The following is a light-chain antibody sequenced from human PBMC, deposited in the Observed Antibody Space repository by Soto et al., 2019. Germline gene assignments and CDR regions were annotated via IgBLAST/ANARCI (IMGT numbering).Light chain of an antibody. CDR2: EDN. V-gene: IGLV6-57*02. J-gene: IGLJ2*01. CDR1: SGSIASNY. CDR3: QSYDSSTVV. Sequence: NFMLTQPHSVSESPGKTVTISCTGSSGSIASNYVQWYQQRPGSAPTTVIYEDNQRPSGVPDRFSGSIDSSSNSASLTISGLQTEDEADYYCQSYDSSTVVFGGGTQLTVL.